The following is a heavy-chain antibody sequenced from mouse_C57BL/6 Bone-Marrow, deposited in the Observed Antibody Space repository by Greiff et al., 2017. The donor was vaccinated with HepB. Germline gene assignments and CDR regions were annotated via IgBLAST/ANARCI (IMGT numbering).Heavy chain of an antibody. D-gene: IGHD3-3*01. Sequence: EVQRVESGGGLVKPGGSLKLSCAASGFTFSSYAMSWVRQTPEKRLEWVATISDGGSYTYYPDNVKGRFTISRDNAKNNLYLQMSHLKSEDTAMYYCARGEGGAMDYWGQGTSVTVSS. CDR2: ISDGGSYT. CDR1: GFTFSSYA. J-gene: IGHJ4*01. V-gene: IGHV5-4*01. CDR3: ARGEGGAMDY.